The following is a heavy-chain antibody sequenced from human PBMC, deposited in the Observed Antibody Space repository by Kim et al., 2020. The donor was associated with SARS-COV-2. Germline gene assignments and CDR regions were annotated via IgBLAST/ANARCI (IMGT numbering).Heavy chain of an antibody. D-gene: IGHD1-26*01. Sequence: ASVKVSCRASGYTFTSHGISWVRQAPGQGLEWMGWISGYNGDTKYAQKFQGRVTMTTDTSTSTMYMELTSLRSDDTAMYYCARDEVGSYWTPARWGKYWGQGTLVTVSS. CDR1: GYTFTSHG. J-gene: IGHJ4*02. CDR2: ISGYNGDT. CDR3: ARDEVGSYWTPARWGKY. V-gene: IGHV1-18*04.